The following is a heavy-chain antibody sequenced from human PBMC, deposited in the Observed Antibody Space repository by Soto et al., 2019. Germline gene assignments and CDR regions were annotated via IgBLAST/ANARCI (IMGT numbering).Heavy chain of an antibody. CDR1: GYTFTGYY. CDR2: INPNSGGT. Sequence: QVQLVQSGAEVKKPGASVKVSCKASGYTFTGYYMHWVRQAPGQGLEWMGGINPNSGGTNYAQKIQGWVTMTRDTFISPASMELSRMRSDDTAVYCCARARGDIVVVPAATGNYGMDVWGEGTTVTVSS. J-gene: IGHJ6*04. D-gene: IGHD2-2*01. V-gene: IGHV1-2*04. CDR3: ARARGDIVVVPAATGNYGMDV.